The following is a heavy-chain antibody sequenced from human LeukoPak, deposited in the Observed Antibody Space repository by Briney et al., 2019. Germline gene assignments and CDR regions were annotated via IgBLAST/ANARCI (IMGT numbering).Heavy chain of an antibody. J-gene: IGHJ6*03. Sequence: SETLSLTCAVYGGSFSGYYWSWIRQPPGKGLEWIGEINHSGSTNYNPSLKSRVTISVDMSKNQFSLKLSSVTAADTAVYYCARARVYASTPVYYYYYMDVWGKGTTVTVSS. V-gene: IGHV4-34*01. CDR2: INHSGST. CDR3: ARARVYASTPVYYYYYMDV. CDR1: GGSFSGYY. D-gene: IGHD2-8*01.